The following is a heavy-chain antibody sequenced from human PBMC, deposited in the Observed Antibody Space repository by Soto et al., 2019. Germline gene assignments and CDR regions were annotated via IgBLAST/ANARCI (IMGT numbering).Heavy chain of an antibody. CDR1: GFTFSSYG. CDR3: ARDSTDYGDNPNWFDP. CDR2: IWYDGSNK. D-gene: IGHD4-17*01. Sequence: GGSLRLSCAASGFTFSSYGMHWVRQAPGKGLEWVAVIWYDGSNKYYADSVKGRFTISRDNSKNTLYLQMNSLRAEDTAVYYCARDSTDYGDNPNWFDPWGQGTLVTVSS. V-gene: IGHV3-33*01. J-gene: IGHJ5*02.